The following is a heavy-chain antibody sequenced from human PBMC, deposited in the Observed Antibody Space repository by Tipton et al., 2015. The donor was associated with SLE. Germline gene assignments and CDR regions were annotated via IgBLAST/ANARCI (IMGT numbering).Heavy chain of an antibody. V-gene: IGHV1-46*01. J-gene: IGHJ3*02. Sequence: QLVQSGAEVKKPGASVKVSCKASGYMFTNYYMHWVRQAPGQGLEWMRIIDPTGGSTAYTQKYQGRVTVTRDTSTSTVYMEPIRLTSEDTAVYYCGTSEAHHDFLSGPGAYDAFDIWCQGTLVTVSS. CDR3: GTSEAHHDFLSGPGAYDAFDI. D-gene: IGHD3-3*01. CDR1: GYMFTNYY. CDR2: IDPTGGST.